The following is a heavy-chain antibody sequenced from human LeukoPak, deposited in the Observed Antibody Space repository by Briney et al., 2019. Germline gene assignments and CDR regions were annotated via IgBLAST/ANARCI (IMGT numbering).Heavy chain of an antibody. CDR2: ITSSGTNT. V-gene: IGHV3-11*01. CDR1: GFTFSDYY. J-gene: IGHJ4*02. Sequence: GGSLRLSCAASGFTFSDYYMSWIRQAPGKGLEWVSYITSSGTNTYYADSVKGRFTIPRDNAKNSLYLQMNSLRAEDTAVYYCAKGPGGYCSSTSCYDYEGDYWGQGTLVTVSS. CDR3: AKGPGGYCSSTSCYDYEGDY. D-gene: IGHD2-2*03.